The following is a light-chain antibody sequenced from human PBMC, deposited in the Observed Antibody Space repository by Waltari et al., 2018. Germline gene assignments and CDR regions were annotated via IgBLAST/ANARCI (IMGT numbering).Light chain of an antibody. CDR3: QQYRSLPLT. J-gene: IGKJ2*01. CDR1: QDTGDS. V-gene: IGKV1-33*01. Sequence: DIQLTQTPSSLSASVGDRLTITCQASQDTGDSLNWFQHKPGTPPELLIYSVSRLDYGVPSRFTGSRSGTNYSFSISNLQPDDIATYFCQQYRSLPLTFGQGTKVDI. CDR2: SVS.